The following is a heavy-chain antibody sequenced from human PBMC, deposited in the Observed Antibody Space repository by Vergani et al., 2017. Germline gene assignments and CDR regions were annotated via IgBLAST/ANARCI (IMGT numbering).Heavy chain of an antibody. J-gene: IGHJ4*02. CDR1: GYSFTSYW. V-gene: IGHV5-51*01. CDR2: IYPGDSDT. D-gene: IGHD3-9*01. CDR3: ARRYYDILTDYYRFDY. Sequence: EVQLVQSGAEVKKPGESLKISCKGSGYSFTSYWIGWVRQMPGKGLEWMGIIYPGDSDTRYSPSFQGQVTISADKSISTAYLQWSSLKASATAMYYCARRYYDILTDYYRFDYWGQGTLVTVSS.